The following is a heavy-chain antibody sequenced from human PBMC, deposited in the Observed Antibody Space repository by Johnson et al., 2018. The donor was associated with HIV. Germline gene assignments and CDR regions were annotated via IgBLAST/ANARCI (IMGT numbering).Heavy chain of an antibody. J-gene: IGHJ3*02. D-gene: IGHD2-15*01. CDR3: ARALRVVVVAATFDAFDI. CDR2: IYSGGST. CDR1: GFTFSSYA. V-gene: IGHV3-66*01. Sequence: EVQLVESGGGLVQPGGSLRLSCAASGFTFSSYAMHWVRQAPGMGLEWVSVIYSGGSTYYTDSVKGRFTISRDNAKKSLYLQMNSLRAEDTALYYCARALRVVVVAATFDAFDIWGQGTMVTVSS.